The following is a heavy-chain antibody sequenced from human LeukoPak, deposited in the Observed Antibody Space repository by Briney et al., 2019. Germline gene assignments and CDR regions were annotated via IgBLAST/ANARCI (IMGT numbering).Heavy chain of an antibody. V-gene: IGHV3-7*01. D-gene: IGHD3-10*01. CDR3: ARDRWFGELSGGFDY. Sequence: PGGSLRLSCAASGFTFSSYWMSWVRQAPGKGLEWVANIKQDGSEKYYVGSVKGRFTISRDNAKNSLYLQMNSLRAEDTAVYYCARDRWFGELSGGFDYWGQGTLVTVSS. J-gene: IGHJ4*02. CDR1: GFTFSSYW. CDR2: IKQDGSEK.